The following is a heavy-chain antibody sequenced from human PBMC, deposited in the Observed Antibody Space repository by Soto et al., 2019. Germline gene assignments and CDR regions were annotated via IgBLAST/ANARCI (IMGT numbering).Heavy chain of an antibody. D-gene: IGHD3-3*01. CDR2: MSSDGRNI. CDR1: GFTFSSYP. CDR3: VREFWSGYSHYSDY. J-gene: IGHJ4*02. Sequence: GGSLRLSCATSGFTFSSYPMYWVRQTPGKGLEWVAVMSSDGRNIYYADTVEGRFTISRDNSKNTLYLQMNSLRAEDTALYFCVREFWSGYSHYSDYWGQGTLVTVSS. V-gene: IGHV3-30*04.